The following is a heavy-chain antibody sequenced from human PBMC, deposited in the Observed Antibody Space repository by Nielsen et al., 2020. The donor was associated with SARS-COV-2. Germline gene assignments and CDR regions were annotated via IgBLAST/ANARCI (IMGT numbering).Heavy chain of an antibody. J-gene: IGHJ4*02. CDR3: ARGGPSGYSYGNAFDY. D-gene: IGHD5-18*01. Sequence: GESLKISCAASGFTVSSNYMSWVRQAPGKGLEWVSVIYSGGSTYYADSVKGRFTISRDNSKNTLYLQMNSLRAEDTAVYYCARGGPSGYSYGNAFDYWGQGTLVTVSS. CDR1: GFTVSSNY. CDR2: IYSGGST. V-gene: IGHV3-53*01.